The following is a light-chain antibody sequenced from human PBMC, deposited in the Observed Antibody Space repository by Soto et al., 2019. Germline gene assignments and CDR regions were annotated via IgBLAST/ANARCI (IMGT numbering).Light chain of an antibody. CDR1: QSISYW. J-gene: IGKJ1*01. CDR2: AAY. V-gene: IGKV1-5*01. CDR3: QQYNSYSKT. Sequence: DIQMTQSPSTLSASVGDRVTITCRASQSISYWLAWYQQKPGNAPKLLIYAAYSLESGVPSRFNGSGSGTEFTLPISSLQPDDSASYYCQQYNSYSKTFGEGNKVEIK.